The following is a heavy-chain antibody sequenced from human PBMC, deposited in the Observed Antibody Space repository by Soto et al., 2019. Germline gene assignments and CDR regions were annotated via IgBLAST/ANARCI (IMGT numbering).Heavy chain of an antibody. CDR3: AREPASTYSTSSFDY. CDR1: GYTFTTYG. D-gene: IGHD6-6*01. J-gene: IGHJ4*02. Sequence: ASVKVSCKSSGYTFTTYGITWVRQAPGQGLEWMGWISTYDGTTNYAQKLQGRVSMTTDSSTSTAYMDLRSLRSDDTAVYYCAREPASTYSTSSFDYWGQGTMVTVS. CDR2: ISTYDGTT. V-gene: IGHV1-18*04.